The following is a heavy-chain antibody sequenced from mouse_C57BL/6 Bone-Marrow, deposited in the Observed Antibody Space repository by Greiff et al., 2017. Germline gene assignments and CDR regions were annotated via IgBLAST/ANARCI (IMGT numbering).Heavy chain of an antibody. J-gene: IGHJ4*01. Sequence: VQLQQSGAELVRPGTSVKMSCKASGYTFTNYWIGWVKQRPGHGLEWIGDIYPGGGYTNYNEKFKGKATLTADKSSSTAYMQFSSLTSEDSAIYCCARYYGSSHYAMDYWGQGTSVTVSS. CDR3: ARYYGSSHYAMDY. D-gene: IGHD1-1*01. CDR1: GYTFTNYW. CDR2: IYPGGGYT. V-gene: IGHV1-63*01.